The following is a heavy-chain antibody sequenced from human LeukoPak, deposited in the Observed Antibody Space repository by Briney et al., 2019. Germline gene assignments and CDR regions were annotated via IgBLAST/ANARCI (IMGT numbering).Heavy chain of an antibody. CDR3: ATDRGLYSSGWYFFQY. Sequence: PGGSLRLSCAASGFTFSSYAMHWVRQAPGKGLEWVAIISYDGTKKYYADSVKGRFTISRDNSKNTLYLQMNSLRPEDTAMYYCATDRGLYSSGWYFFQYWGQGTLVTVSS. V-gene: IGHV3-30-3*01. CDR1: GFTFSSYA. J-gene: IGHJ1*01. D-gene: IGHD6-19*01. CDR2: ISYDGTKK.